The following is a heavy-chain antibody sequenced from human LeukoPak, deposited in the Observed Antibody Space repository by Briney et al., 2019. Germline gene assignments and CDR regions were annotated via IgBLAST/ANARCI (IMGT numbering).Heavy chain of an antibody. V-gene: IGHV4-34*01. CDR2: INHSGST. J-gene: IGHJ4*02. D-gene: IGHD3-9*01. CDR1: GGCFSGYY. Sequence: SETLSLTCAVYGGCFSGYYWSWIRQPPGKGLEWIGEINHSGSTNYNPSLNSRVTISVDTSKNQFSLKLSSVTAADTAVYYCATTLYDILTSYPQVWDCDYWGQGTLVTVSS. CDR3: ATTLYDILTSYPQVWDCDY.